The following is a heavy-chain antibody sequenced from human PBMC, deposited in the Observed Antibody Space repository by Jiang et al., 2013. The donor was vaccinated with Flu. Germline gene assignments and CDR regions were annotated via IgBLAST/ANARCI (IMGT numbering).Heavy chain of an antibody. CDR1: GTFSSYA. V-gene: IGHV1-69*01. Sequence: GTFSSYAISWVRQAPGQGLEWMGGIIPIFGTANYAQKFQGRVTITADESTSTAYMELSSLRSEDTAVYYCASRAGESSSSYFDYWGQGTLVTVSS. CDR2: IIPIFGTA. D-gene: IGHD6-6*01. CDR3: ASRAGESSSSYFDY. J-gene: IGHJ4*02.